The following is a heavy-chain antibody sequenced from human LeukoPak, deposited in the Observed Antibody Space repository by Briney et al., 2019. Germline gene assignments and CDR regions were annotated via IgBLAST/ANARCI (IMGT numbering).Heavy chain of an antibody. J-gene: IGHJ4*02. D-gene: IGHD2-2*01. CDR2: INSDGSST. Sequence: SGGSLRLSCAASGFTFSSYAMSWVRQAPGKGLEWVSRINSDGSSTSYADSVKGRFTISRDNAKNTLYLQMNSLRAEDTAVYYCAIQNQLLVLGYWGQGTLVTVSS. CDR1: GFTFSSYA. V-gene: IGHV3-74*01. CDR3: AIQNQLLVLGY.